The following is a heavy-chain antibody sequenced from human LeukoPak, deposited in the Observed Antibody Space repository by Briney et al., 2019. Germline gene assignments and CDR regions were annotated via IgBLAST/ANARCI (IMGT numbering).Heavy chain of an antibody. CDR1: GFTFSNYA. Sequence: GGSLRLSCAASGFTFSNYALHWVRQAPGKGLEWVSGISVSGGSIYYADSVTGRFTISRDNSKDTLYLQMNSLRVEDTALYYCAKEHSDLTMMRGLDSWGQGTLVTVSS. CDR2: ISVSGGSI. D-gene: IGHD3-22*01. V-gene: IGHV3-23*01. J-gene: IGHJ4*02. CDR3: AKEHSDLTMMRGLDS.